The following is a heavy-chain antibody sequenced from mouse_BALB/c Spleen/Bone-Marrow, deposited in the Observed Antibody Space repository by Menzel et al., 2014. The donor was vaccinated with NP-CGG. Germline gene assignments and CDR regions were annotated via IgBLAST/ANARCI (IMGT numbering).Heavy chain of an antibody. Sequence: VKLVESGPGLVAPSQSLSITCTVSGFSLTGYGVNWVRQPPGKGLEWLGMIWGDGSTDYNSALKSRLSISKDNSKSQVFLKMNSLQTDDPARYYCARGNYRYDGYFDVWGAGTTVTVSS. D-gene: IGHD2-14*01. J-gene: IGHJ1*01. V-gene: IGHV2-6-7*01. CDR3: ARGNYRYDGYFDV. CDR2: IWGDGST. CDR1: GFSLTGYG.